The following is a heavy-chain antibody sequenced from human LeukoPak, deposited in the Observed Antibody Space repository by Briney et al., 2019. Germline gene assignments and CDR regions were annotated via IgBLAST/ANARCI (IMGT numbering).Heavy chain of an antibody. CDR1: GGSISSYY. J-gene: IGHJ4*02. Sequence: SETLSLTCTVSGGSISSYYWSWIRQPPGKGLEWIGYIYYSGSTNYNPSLKSRVTISVDTSKNQFSLKLSSVTAAYTALYYCARGGDYSTSSGLGYWGQRTLVTVSS. CDR2: IYYSGST. V-gene: IGHV4-59*01. CDR3: ARGGDYSTSSGLGY. D-gene: IGHD6-6*01.